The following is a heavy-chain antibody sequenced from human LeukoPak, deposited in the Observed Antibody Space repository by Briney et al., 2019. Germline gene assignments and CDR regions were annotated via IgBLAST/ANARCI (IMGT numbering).Heavy chain of an antibody. CDR1: GGSISSGSYY. CDR3: ARAKQSGGFDY. V-gene: IGHV4-61*02. J-gene: IGHJ4*02. D-gene: IGHD6-25*01. Sequence: SQTLSLTCTVSGGSISSGSYYWSWIRQPAGKGLEWIGRIYTSGSTNYNPSLKSRVTISVDTSKNQFSLKLISVTAADTAVYYCARAKQSGGFDYWGQGTLVTVSS. CDR2: IYTSGST.